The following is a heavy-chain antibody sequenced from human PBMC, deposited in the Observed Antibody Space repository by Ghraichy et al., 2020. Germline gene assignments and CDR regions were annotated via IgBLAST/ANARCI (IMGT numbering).Heavy chain of an antibody. J-gene: IGHJ3*01. V-gene: IGHV1-18*01. CDR3: ARASYGEAFDL. CDR1: GFTFATYG. D-gene: IGHD4-17*01. Sequence: ASVKVSCKASGFTFATYGFGWLRQVPGQGLEWMAWISGHNSNFNYAQKFQDRVTVTIDPSTNTTYMALRSLTADDTALYYCARASYGEAFDLWGQGTMVTVSS. CDR2: ISGHNSNF.